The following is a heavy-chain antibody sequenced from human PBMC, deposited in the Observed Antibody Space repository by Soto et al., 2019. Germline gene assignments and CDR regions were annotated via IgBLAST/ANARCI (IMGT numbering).Heavy chain of an antibody. CDR1: GGSISSGGYY. CDR3: ARSPRRSGSLTFDY. Sequence: QVQLQESGPGLVKPSQTLSLTCTVSGGSISSGGYYWSWIRQHPGKGLEWIGYIYYSGNTYYNPSLKSRVTISVDTSKNQFSLKLSSVTAADTAVYYCARSPRRSGSLTFDYWGQGTLVTVSS. CDR2: IYYSGNT. D-gene: IGHD3-10*01. V-gene: IGHV4-31*03. J-gene: IGHJ4*02.